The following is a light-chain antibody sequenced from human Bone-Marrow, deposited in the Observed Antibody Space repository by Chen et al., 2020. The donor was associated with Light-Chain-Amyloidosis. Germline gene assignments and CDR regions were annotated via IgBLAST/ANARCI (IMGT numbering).Light chain of an antibody. CDR2: EVT. V-gene: IGLV2-14*01. Sequence: QSALTQPDSVSGSPGQSTTISCTGTSSYVGGDNHVSWYQQHPDKAPKLIIYEVTNRPSWVPDRFSGSKSDNTSSLTISGLQTEDEADYFCSSYTITNTLVFGSGTRVTVL. J-gene: IGLJ1*01. CDR1: SSYVGGDNH. CDR3: SSYTITNTLV.